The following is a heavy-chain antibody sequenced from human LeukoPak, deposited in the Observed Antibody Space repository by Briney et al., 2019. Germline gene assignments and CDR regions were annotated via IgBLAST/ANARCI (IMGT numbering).Heavy chain of an antibody. D-gene: IGHD3-22*01. Sequence: PGGSLTLSCAASGFTFSVFAMTWVRQAPGKGLEWVSGISGGGESTYYADSVKGRFTISRDNSKNTLYLQMTSLRAEDTAVYYCARESYYYDSSGYADYWGQGTLVTVSS. V-gene: IGHV3-23*01. CDR2: ISGGGEST. CDR3: ARESYYYDSSGYADY. CDR1: GFTFSVFA. J-gene: IGHJ4*02.